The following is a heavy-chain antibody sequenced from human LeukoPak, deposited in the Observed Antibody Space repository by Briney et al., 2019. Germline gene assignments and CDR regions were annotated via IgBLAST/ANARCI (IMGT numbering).Heavy chain of an antibody. CDR3: AETPGELWSWYDY. J-gene: IGHJ4*02. Sequence: GGSLRLSCAASGFTFSSYSMNWVRQAPGKGLEWVSSIASSSSNIYYSDPVKGRFTMSRDNAKSSLYLQMNSLRAEDTGVYYCAETPGELWSWYDYWGQGTLVTVSS. D-gene: IGHD3-10*01. CDR1: GFTFSSYS. CDR2: IASSSSNI. V-gene: IGHV3-21*01.